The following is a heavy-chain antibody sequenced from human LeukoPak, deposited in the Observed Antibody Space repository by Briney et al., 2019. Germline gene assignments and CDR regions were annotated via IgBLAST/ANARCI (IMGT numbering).Heavy chain of an antibody. D-gene: IGHD6-13*01. V-gene: IGHV1-69*13. J-gene: IGHJ4*02. CDR2: IIPIFGTA. Sequence: SVKVSCKASGYTFTSYGISWVRQAPGQGLEWMGGIIPIFGTANYAQKFQGRVTITADESTSTAYMELSSLRSEDTAVYYCARGQLVYYYFDYWGQGTLVTVSS. CDR3: ARGQLVYYYFDY. CDR1: GYTFTSYG.